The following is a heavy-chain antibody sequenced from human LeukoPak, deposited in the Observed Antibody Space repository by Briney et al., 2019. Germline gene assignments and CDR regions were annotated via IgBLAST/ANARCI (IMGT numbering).Heavy chain of an antibody. D-gene: IGHD5-18*01. Sequence: GGSLRLSCEASGFTFSRYAMSWVRQAPGKGLEWVSVIYSGGSTYYADSVKGRFTISRDNSKNTLYLQMNSLRAEDTAVYYCARDRGYSYDWGQGTLVTVSS. CDR3: ARDRGYSYD. J-gene: IGHJ4*02. V-gene: IGHV3-53*01. CDR2: IYSGGST. CDR1: GFTFSRYA.